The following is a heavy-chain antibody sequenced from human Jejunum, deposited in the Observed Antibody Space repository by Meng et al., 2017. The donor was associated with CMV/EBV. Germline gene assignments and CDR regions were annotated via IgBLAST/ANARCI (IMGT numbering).Heavy chain of an antibody. Sequence: QVQLVQSGAEVEKPGASVRVACKTSGYVFIDYYIHWLRQAPGQGLEWMGWISTYNGHANYAQKFQGRVTMTTDTSSSTTYMELRSLKSDDTAIYYCARDLDDYSNFMNYWGQGTLVTVSS. J-gene: IGHJ4*02. CDR2: ISTYNGHA. CDR3: ARDLDDYSNFMNY. D-gene: IGHD4-11*01. CDR1: GYVFIDYY. V-gene: IGHV1-18*04.